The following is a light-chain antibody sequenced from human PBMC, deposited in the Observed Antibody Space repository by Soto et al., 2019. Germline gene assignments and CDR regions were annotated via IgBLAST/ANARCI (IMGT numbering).Light chain of an antibody. Sequence: QSVLAQPSPVSGSPGQPLNISCTGTSTDVGGYNYVSWYQHHPGKGPKLIIYEVSNRPSGVSDRFSGSKSGNKASLIISNLEAEDESDYYCGSYTSTDTPFVFGTGTKVTVL. CDR3: GSYTSTDTPFV. CDR1: STDVGGYNY. CDR2: EVS. J-gene: IGLJ1*01. V-gene: IGLV2-14*01.